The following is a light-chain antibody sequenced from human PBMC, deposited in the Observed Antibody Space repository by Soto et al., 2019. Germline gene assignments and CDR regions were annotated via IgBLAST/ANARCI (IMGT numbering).Light chain of an antibody. CDR3: QQYNSYPWT. V-gene: IGKV1-5*03. CDR1: QSISSW. Sequence: DIQMTQSPSTLSASVGDRVTITCRASQSISSWLAWYQQKPGKAPKLLIYKASSLESRVKSRFSGSGSGTEFTLTISSLQPDDFATYYCQQYNSYPWTFGQGTKV. J-gene: IGKJ1*01. CDR2: KAS.